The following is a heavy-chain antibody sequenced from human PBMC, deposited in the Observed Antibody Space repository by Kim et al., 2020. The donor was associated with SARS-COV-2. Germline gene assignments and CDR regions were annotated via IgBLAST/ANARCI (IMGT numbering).Heavy chain of an antibody. D-gene: IGHD3-3*01. CDR3: ATRTLETYDFWSASYSYYGMDV. Sequence: GGSLRLSCAASGLTFRDYYMNWIRQAPGKGLEWVSYISGRSSKTNYADSVKGRFTISRDNAKNSLYLQMNSLRAEDTAVYYCATRTLETYDFWSASYSYYGMDVWGQGTTVTVSS. CDR2: ISGRSSKT. V-gene: IGHV3-11*03. CDR1: GLTFRDYY. J-gene: IGHJ6*02.